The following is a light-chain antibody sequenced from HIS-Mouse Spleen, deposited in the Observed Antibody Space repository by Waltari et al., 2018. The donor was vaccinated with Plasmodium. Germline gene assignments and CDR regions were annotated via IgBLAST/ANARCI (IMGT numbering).Light chain of an antibody. CDR2: AAS. V-gene: IGKV1-39*01. J-gene: IGKJ2*01. CDR1: QSISSY. Sequence: DIQMTQSPSSLSASVGDRVTITCRASQSISSYLNWYQQKPGKAPKLLIYAASSLQSGVPSRFSGSGSGTEFTLTISSLQPEDFATYYCQQSHTFGQGTKLEIK. CDR3: QQSHT.